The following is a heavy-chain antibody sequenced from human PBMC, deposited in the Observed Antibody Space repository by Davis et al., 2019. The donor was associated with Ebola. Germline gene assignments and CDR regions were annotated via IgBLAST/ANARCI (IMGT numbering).Heavy chain of an antibody. J-gene: IGHJ4*02. V-gene: IGHV3-21*01. Sequence: GGSLRLSCAASGFTFSTYSMSWVRQAPGKGLEWVSSISSDSDYIYYADSAKGRFTISRDNAKNTLYLQMNSLRDEDTAVYYCARDSIEGATTFDFWGQGALVTVSS. D-gene: IGHD1-26*01. CDR3: ARDSIEGATTFDF. CDR1: GFTFSTYS. CDR2: ISSDSDYI.